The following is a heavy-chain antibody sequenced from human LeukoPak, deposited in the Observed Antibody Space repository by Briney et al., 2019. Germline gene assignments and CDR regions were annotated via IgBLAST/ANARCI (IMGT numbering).Heavy chain of an antibody. CDR2: IYYSGST. J-gene: IGHJ4*02. D-gene: IGHD6-19*01. V-gene: IGHV4-59*01. CDR3: ARSSSGWTHFDY. Sequence: SETLSLTCTVSGGSISSYYWSWIRQPPGKGLEWIGSIYYSGSTYYNPSLKSRVTISVDTSKNQVSLKLSSVTAADTAVYYCARSSSGWTHFDYWGQGTLVTVSS. CDR1: GGSISSYY.